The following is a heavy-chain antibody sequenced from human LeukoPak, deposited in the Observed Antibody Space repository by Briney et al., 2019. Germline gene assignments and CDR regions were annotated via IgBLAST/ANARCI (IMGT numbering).Heavy chain of an antibody. V-gene: IGHV3-21*01. Sequence: AGGSLRLSCAASGFTFSSYSMNWVRQAPGKGLEWVSSISSSSSYIYYADSVRGRFTISRDNAKNSLYLQMNSLRAEDTAVYYCARDQTTVTTNFDYWGQGTLVTVSS. CDR1: GFTFSSYS. CDR3: ARDQTTVTTNFDY. CDR2: ISSSSSYI. J-gene: IGHJ4*02. D-gene: IGHD4-17*01.